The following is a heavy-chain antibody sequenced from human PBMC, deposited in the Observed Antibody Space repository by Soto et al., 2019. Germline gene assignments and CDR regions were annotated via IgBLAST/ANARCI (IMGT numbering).Heavy chain of an antibody. CDR2: ISGSGGST. CDR1: GFTFSSYA. V-gene: IGHV3-23*01. D-gene: IGHD5-12*01. J-gene: IGHJ4*02. CDR3: AKDRVYSGYDWYCFDY. Sequence: GSLRLSCAASGFTFSSYAMSWVRQAPGKGLDWVSAISGSGGSTYYADSVKGRFTISRDNSKNTLYLQMNSLRAEDTAVYYCAKDRVYSGYDWYCFDYWGQGTLVTVSS.